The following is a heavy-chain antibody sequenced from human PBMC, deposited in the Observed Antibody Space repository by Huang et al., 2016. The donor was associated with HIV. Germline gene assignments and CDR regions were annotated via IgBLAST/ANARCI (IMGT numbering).Heavy chain of an antibody. D-gene: IGHD6-6*01. J-gene: IGHJ4*02. CDR3: ARDWSFGSSTSPAD. V-gene: IGHV1-2*02. CDR2: INPKRGGT. Sequence: QVQLLQSGAEVKNPGASVRVSCKASGYTFTDSNIHWVRQAPGQGLEWMGWINPKRGGTIYAQRLQGRITMTRDTTISTVHMDLRRIQSDDTAVDFCARDWSFGSSTSPADWGQGTLVTVSS. CDR1: GYTFTDSN.